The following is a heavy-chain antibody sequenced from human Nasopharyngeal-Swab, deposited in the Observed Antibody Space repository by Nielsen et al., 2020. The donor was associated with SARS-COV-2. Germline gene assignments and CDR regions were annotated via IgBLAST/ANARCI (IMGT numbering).Heavy chain of an antibody. V-gene: IGHV4-34*01. J-gene: IGHJ4*02. CDR3: ARGPTQQLVRDY. Sequence: WIRQPPGKGLEWIGEINHSGSTNYNPSLKSRVTISVDTSKYQFSLKLSSVTAADTAVYYCARGPTQQLVRDYWGQGTLVTVSS. CDR2: INHSGST. D-gene: IGHD6-13*01.